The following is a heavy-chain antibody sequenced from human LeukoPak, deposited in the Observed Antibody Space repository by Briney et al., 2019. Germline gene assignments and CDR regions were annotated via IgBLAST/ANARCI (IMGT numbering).Heavy chain of an antibody. CDR3: ARVGFGPAEDFQH. Sequence: SETLSLTCTVSGGSISSSSYYWGWIRQPPGKGLEWIGSIYYSGSTYYNPSLKSRVTISVDTSKNQFSLKLSSVTAADTAVYYCARVGFGPAEDFQHWGQGTLVTVSS. J-gene: IGHJ1*01. V-gene: IGHV4-39*07. D-gene: IGHD3-10*01. CDR2: IYYSGST. CDR1: GGSISSSSYY.